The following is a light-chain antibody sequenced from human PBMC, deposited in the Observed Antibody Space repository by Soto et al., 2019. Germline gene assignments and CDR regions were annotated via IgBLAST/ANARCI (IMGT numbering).Light chain of an antibody. J-gene: IGKJ1*01. V-gene: IGKV3-11*01. CDR3: QQRSNWPGT. Sequence: EIVLTQSPATLSLSPGEKATLSCRATQSVHSSLAWYQQQPGQAPRLLIYDASNRATGIPARFSGSVYGTDFTLTISSLEPKDCAVYYCQQRSNWPGTFGQGAMVVIK. CDR2: DAS. CDR1: QSVHSS.